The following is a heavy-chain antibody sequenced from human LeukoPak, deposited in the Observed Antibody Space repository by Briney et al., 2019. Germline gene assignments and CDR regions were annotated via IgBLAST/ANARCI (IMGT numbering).Heavy chain of an antibody. CDR1: GGTFSSYA. V-gene: IGHV1-69*05. CDR2: IIPIFGTA. Sequence: SVKVSCKASGGTFSSYAISWVRQAPGQGLEWMGRIIPIFGTANYAQKFQGRVTITTDESTSTAYMELSSLRSEDTAVYYCATGPGYWNNDAFDIWGQVTMVTVSS. J-gene: IGHJ3*02. D-gene: IGHD1/OR15-1a*01. CDR3: ATGPGYWNNDAFDI.